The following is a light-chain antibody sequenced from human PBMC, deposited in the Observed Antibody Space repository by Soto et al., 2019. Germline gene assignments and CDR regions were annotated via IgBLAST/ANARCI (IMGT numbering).Light chain of an antibody. Sequence: DIQMTQSPSTLSASVGDRVTITCRASQSISSWLAWYQQKPGKAPKLLIYDASSLEGGVPSRFSGSGSGTDFTLTSSSLQPDDFAIYYCQQYNSYWTFGQGTKVEIK. J-gene: IGKJ1*01. CDR1: QSISSW. V-gene: IGKV1-5*01. CDR3: QQYNSYWT. CDR2: DAS.